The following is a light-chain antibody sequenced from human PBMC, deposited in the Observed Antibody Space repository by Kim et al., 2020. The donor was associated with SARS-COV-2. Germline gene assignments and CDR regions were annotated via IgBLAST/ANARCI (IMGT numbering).Light chain of an antibody. J-gene: IGKJ2*01. Sequence: IHMTQSPSSLSASVGDRITITCRASQYIRNDLGWYQQKPGKAPKLLIFAASCVQSEVPSSFSGSGSGRDFTLTISSLQPEDFGTYYCLQDNDLPYTCRQETKLEI. CDR3: LQDNDLPYT. CDR1: QYIRND. V-gene: IGKV1-6*01. CDR2: AAS.